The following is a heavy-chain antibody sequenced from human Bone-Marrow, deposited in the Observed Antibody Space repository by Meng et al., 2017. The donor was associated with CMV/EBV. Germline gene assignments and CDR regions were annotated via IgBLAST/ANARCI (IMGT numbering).Heavy chain of an antibody. CDR1: GGSISSSRYY. D-gene: IGHD5-12*01. V-gene: IGHV4-61*05. Sequence: SETLSLTCTVSGGSISSSRYYWGWIRQPPGKGLEWIGYVNYNGITNYNPSLKSRVTISVDTSKKQFSLKLTSVTAADTAVYYCARIPWLYGAMDVWGQGTTVTVSS. CDR2: VNYNGIT. J-gene: IGHJ6*02. CDR3: ARIPWLYGAMDV.